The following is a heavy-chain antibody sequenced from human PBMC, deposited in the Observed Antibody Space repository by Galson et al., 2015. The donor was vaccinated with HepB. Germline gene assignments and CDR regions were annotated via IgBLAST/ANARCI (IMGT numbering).Heavy chain of an antibody. Sequence: SLRLSCAASGFTFSSYAMSWVRQAPGKGLEWVSAISGSGGSTYYADSVKGRFTISRDNSKNTLYLQVNSLRAEDTAVYYCAKDYHDSSGYYYEGSAFDIWGQGTMVTVSS. CDR1: GFTFSSYA. V-gene: IGHV3-23*01. CDR2: ISGSGGST. D-gene: IGHD3-22*01. CDR3: AKDYHDSSGYYYEGSAFDI. J-gene: IGHJ3*02.